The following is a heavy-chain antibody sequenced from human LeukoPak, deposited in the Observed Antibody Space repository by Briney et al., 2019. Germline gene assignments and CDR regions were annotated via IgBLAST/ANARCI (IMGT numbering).Heavy chain of an antibody. D-gene: IGHD6-19*01. CDR2: IWYDGSNK. Sequence: GGSLRLSCAASGFTFSSYAMSWVRQAPGKGLEWVAVIWYDGSNKYYADSVKGRFTISRDNSKNTLYLQMNSLRAEDTAVYYCARYGSGWYRDWGQGTLVTVSS. V-gene: IGHV3-33*08. J-gene: IGHJ4*02. CDR3: ARYGSGWYRD. CDR1: GFTFSSYA.